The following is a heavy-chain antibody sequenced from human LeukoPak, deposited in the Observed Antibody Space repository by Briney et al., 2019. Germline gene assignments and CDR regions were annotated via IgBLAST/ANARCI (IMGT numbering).Heavy chain of an antibody. D-gene: IGHD3-16*02. CDR2: INHSGST. V-gene: IGHV4-34*01. CDR3: ARGGEEAYVWGSYPYFDY. J-gene: IGHJ4*02. CDR1: GGSFSGYY. Sequence: SETLSLTCAVYGGSFSGYYWSWIRQPPGKGLELIGEINHSGSTNYNPSLKSRVTIPVDTSKNQFPLKLRSVTAAGTAVYYCARGGEEAYVWGSYPYFDYWGPGKLVTVSS.